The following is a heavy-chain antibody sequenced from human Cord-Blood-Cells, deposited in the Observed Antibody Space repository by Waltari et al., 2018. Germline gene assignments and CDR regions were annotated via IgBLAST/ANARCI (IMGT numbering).Heavy chain of an antibody. CDR1: GGSISSYY. CDR2: IYTSGST. CDR3: ARAAGYCGGDCYYANGDFDY. J-gene: IGHJ4*02. D-gene: IGHD2-21*01. Sequence: QVQLQESGPGLVKPSETLSLTCTVSGGSISSYYWSWIRQPAGKGLEWIGRIYTSGSTNYNPSHKSRVTMSADTSKNQFSLKLSSVTAADTAVYYCARAAGYCGGDCYYANGDFDYWGQGTLVTVSS. V-gene: IGHV4-4*07.